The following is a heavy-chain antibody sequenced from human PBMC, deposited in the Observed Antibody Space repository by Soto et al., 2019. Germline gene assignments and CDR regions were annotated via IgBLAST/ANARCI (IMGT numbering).Heavy chain of an antibody. CDR2: FSSDGSTK. Sequence: QVQLVESGGGVVQPGRSLRLSCAASGFTFSSYTMHWVRQAPGKGLEWVAVFSSDGSTKFYADSVKGRFTISRDNSKSTLSLQTNSLRVEDTAVYYCARGGDPPMTKLLDYWGQGTLVTVSS. J-gene: IGHJ4*02. CDR1: GFTFSSYT. V-gene: IGHV3-30-3*01. D-gene: IGHD3-22*01. CDR3: ARGGDPPMTKLLDY.